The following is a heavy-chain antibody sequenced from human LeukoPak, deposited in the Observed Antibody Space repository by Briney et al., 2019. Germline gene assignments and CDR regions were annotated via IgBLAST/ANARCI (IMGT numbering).Heavy chain of an antibody. CDR2: IWSDGTNR. V-gene: IGHV3-33*08. D-gene: IGHD4-11*01. J-gene: IGHJ4*01. CDR3: ARDAQRGFDYSNSLKY. CDR1: GFIFRHHG. Sequence: PGRSLRLSCSASGFIFRHHGMHWIRQAPGKGLEWVAVIWSDGTNRFYAGSVKGRFTISRDNSQNSVYLQMNRLRVEDTAMYYCARDAQRGFDYSNSLKYWGHGTLVTVSS.